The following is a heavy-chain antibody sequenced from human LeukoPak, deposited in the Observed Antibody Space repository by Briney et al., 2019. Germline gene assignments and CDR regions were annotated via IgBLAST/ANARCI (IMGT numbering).Heavy chain of an antibody. V-gene: IGHV4-34*01. J-gene: IGHJ4*02. CDR3: AGGYSYVTLLY. D-gene: IGHD5-18*01. CDR2: INHSGST. CDR1: GGSFSGYY. Sequence: TPSETLSLTCAVYGGSFSGYYWSWIRQPPGKGLEWIGEINHSGSTNYNPSLKSRVTISVDTSKNQFSLKLSSVTAADTAVYYCAGGYSYVTLLYWGQGTLVTVSS.